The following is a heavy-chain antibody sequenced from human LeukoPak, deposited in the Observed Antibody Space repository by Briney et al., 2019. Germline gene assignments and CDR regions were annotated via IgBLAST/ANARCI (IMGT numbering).Heavy chain of an antibody. J-gene: IGHJ4*02. CDR1: GFCFSNYW. D-gene: IGHD6-13*01. Sequence: GGSLRLSCAASGFCFSNYWMHWVRQAPGKGLVWVSRINSDGSSRNYADSVKGRFTISRDNAKNTLYLQMNSLRAEDTAVYYCASASSHRIAAGGDYWGQGTLVTVSS. CDR2: INSDGSSR. V-gene: IGHV3-74*01. CDR3: ASASSHRIAAGGDY.